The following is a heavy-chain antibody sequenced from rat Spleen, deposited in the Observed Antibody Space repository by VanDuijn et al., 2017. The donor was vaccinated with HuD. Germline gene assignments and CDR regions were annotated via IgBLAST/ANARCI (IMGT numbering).Heavy chain of an antibody. CDR3: TRPNNPYWYFDF. D-gene: IGHD1-10*01. V-gene: IGHV2-47*01. CDR2: IWSNGDT. Sequence: VQLMESGPGLVQPSQTLSLTCTVSGLSLTSNSVSWIRQPPGKGLEWMGVIWSNGDTHYNSALKSRLSISRDTSKSQVFLKMNSLQTEDTAIYFCTRPNNPYWYFDFWGPGTMVTVSS. CDR1: GLSLTSNS. J-gene: IGHJ1*01.